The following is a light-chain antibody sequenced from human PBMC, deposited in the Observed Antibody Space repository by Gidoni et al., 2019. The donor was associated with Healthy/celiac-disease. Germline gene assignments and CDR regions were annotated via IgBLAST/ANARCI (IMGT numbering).Light chain of an antibody. Sequence: DIVLTQSPGTLSLSPGERATLSCRASQSVSSSYLALYQQKPGQAPRLLIYGASSRATGIPDRFSGSGSGTDFTLTISRLEPEDFAVYYCQQYGSSPYTFGQGTKLEIK. CDR3: QQYGSSPYT. CDR2: GAS. CDR1: QSVSSSY. J-gene: IGKJ2*01. V-gene: IGKV3-20*01.